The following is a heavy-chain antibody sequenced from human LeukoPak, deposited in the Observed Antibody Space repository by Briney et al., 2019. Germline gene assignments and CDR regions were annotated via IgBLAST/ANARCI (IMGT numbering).Heavy chain of an antibody. D-gene: IGHD6-13*01. Sequence: ASVKVSCKVSGYTLTELSMHWVRQAPGKGLEWMGGFDPEDGETIYAQKFQGRVTMTEDTSTDTAYMELSSLRPEDTAVYYCASEYSSSSFDAFDIWGQGTMVTVSS. J-gene: IGHJ3*02. CDR3: ASEYSSSSFDAFDI. CDR1: GYTLTELS. CDR2: FDPEDGET. V-gene: IGHV1-24*01.